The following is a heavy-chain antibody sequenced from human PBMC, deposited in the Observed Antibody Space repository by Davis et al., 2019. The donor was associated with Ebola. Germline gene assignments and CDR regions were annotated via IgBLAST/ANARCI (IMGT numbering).Heavy chain of an antibody. CDR1: GYTFTGYY. CDR2: INPNSGGT. Sequence: ASVKVPCKASGYTFTGYYMHWVRQAPGQGLEWMGWINPNSGGTNYAQKFQGRVTMTRDTSISTAYMELSSLRSEDTAVYYCARVRWYYYDSSGYYDYWGQGTLVTVSS. D-gene: IGHD3-22*01. V-gene: IGHV1-2*02. J-gene: IGHJ4*02. CDR3: ARVRWYYYDSSGYYDY.